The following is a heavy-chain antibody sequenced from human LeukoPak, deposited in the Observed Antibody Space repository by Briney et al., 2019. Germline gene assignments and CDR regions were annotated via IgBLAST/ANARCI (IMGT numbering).Heavy chain of an antibody. CDR3: ARTGRGDGRFPNYYYYMDV. D-gene: IGHD1-1*01. CDR2: MNPNSGNT. Sequence: ASVKVSCKASGYTFTSYDINWVRQATGQGLEWMGWMNPNSGNTGYAQKFQGRVTMTRNTSISTTYMELSSLRSEDTAVYYCARTGRGDGRFPNYYYYMDVWGKGTTVTISS. V-gene: IGHV1-8*01. J-gene: IGHJ6*03. CDR1: GYTFTSYD.